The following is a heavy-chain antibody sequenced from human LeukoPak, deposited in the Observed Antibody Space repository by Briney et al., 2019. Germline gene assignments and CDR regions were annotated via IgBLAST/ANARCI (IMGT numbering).Heavy chain of an antibody. CDR3: ARFYDRRDRYYFDY. CDR2: IYYSGST. V-gene: IGHV4-59*01. Sequence: SETLSLTCTVSGGSISSYYWSWIRQPPGKGLEWIGYIYYSGSTNYNPSLKSRVTISVDTSKNQFPLKLSSVTAADTAVYYCARFYDRRDRYYFDYWGQGTLVTVSS. CDR1: GGSISSYY. J-gene: IGHJ4*02. D-gene: IGHD5-24*01.